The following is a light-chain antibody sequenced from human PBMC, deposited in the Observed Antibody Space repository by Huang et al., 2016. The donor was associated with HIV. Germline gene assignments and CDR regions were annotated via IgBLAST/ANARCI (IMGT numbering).Light chain of an antibody. V-gene: IGKV3-15*01. CDR3: QQYNNWPPLLT. CDR1: QSIKNN. CDR2: GAS. Sequence: EIVLTQSPATLSLSPGERAALSCRATQSIKNNLAWYQHKPGQSPRPLIYGASTRATGIPARFRGSGSGTEFTLTINSLPSEDFAIYYCQQYNNWPPLLTFGGGTKVEIK. J-gene: IGKJ4*01.